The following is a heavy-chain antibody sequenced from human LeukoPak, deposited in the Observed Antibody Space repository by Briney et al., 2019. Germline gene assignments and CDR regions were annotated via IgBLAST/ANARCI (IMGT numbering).Heavy chain of an antibody. CDR1: GFTFSSYW. V-gene: IGHV3-74*01. D-gene: IGHD1-26*01. Sequence: GGSLRLSCAASGFTFSSYWMHWVRQGPGKGLVWVSQIFSDGSGTSYADSVKGRFTISRDNAKNTLYLQMNSLRAEDTAVYYCARGGSGSFDFWGQGTLVTVSS. J-gene: IGHJ4*02. CDR3: ARGGSGSFDF. CDR2: IFSDGSGT.